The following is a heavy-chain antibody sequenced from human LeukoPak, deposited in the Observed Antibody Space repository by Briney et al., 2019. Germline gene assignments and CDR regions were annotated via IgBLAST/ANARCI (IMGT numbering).Heavy chain of an antibody. V-gene: IGHV1-2*06. D-gene: IGHD4-23*01. J-gene: IGHJ4*02. CDR1: GYTFTGYY. Sequence: ASVKVSCKATGYTFTGYYIHWVRQAPGQGLEWMGRINPSSGGTNYAQNFQERVTMTRDTSISTAYMELTRLRSDDTAVYYCAREKYDGKSWDSWGQGTLVTVSS. CDR2: INPSSGGT. CDR3: AREKYDGKSWDS.